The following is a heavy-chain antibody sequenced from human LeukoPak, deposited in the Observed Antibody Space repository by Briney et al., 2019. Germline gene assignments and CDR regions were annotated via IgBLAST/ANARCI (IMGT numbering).Heavy chain of an antibody. CDR3: ARGPPKGYDFDY. D-gene: IGHD5-12*01. CDR2: IYYSGST. J-gene: IGHJ4*02. CDR1: GFTVSNNY. V-gene: IGHV4-59*02. Sequence: GSLRLSCAASGFTVSNNYMSWVRQAPGKGLEWIGYIYYSGSTNYNPSLKSRVTISVDTSKNQFSLKLSSVTAADTAVYYCARGPPKGYDFDYWGQGTLVTVSS.